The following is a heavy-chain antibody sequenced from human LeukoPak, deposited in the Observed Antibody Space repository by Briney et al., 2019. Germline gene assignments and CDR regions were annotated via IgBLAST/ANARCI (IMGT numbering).Heavy chain of an antibody. CDR1: GASVKSDY. Sequence: SETLSLTCSVSGASVKSDYWSWIRQSPGKGLEWIANVYYSGSTNYNPSLKSRVTISVDASKNQISLKLSSVTAADTAVYYCAREGYCSSTSCPYYYYYYMDVWGKGTTVTVSS. CDR3: AREGYCSSTSCPYYYYYYMDV. D-gene: IGHD2-2*01. J-gene: IGHJ6*03. V-gene: IGHV4-59*02. CDR2: VYYSGST.